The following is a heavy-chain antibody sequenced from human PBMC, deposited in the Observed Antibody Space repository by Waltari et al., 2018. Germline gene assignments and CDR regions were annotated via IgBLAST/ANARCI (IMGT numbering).Heavy chain of an antibody. J-gene: IGHJ3*02. CDR3: AKYSSGSSHPPDAFDI. D-gene: IGHD6-19*01. CDR1: GGSFNDYS. V-gene: IGHV4-34*12. CDR2: VFHDGTT. Sequence: QVQLQQWGAGLLKPSETLSLTCVVSGGSFNDYSWSWIRQPPGKGLEWIGEVFHDGTTSYNPSLKGRVTISVDTSNNQFSLKLTSVTAADEALYYCAKYSSGSSHPPDAFDIWGPGTEVTVSS.